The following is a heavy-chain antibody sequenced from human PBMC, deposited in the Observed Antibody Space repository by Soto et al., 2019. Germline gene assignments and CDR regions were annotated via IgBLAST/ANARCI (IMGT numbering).Heavy chain of an antibody. CDR3: ARRPKRGSYSWCFDY. D-gene: IGHD1-26*01. J-gene: IGHJ4*02. Sequence: QLQLQESGPGLVKPSETLSLTCTVSGGSIPSNAYYWGWIRQPPGKGLEWLGYIYYSGSASYNPSLKSRVTMSVDTSKNQFSLKLSSVTAADTAVYYGARRPKRGSYSWCFDYWGQGTLVTVSS. CDR1: GGSIPSNAYY. V-gene: IGHV4-39*01. CDR2: IYYSGSA.